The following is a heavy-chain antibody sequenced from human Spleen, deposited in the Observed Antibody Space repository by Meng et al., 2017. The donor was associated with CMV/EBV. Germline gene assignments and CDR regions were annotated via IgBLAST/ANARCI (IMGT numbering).Heavy chain of an antibody. CDR1: GFIVSSNY. CDR3: VKDFPGDCYPLCYYFSHGMDV. V-gene: IGHV3-66*03. D-gene: IGHD2-21*01. J-gene: IGHJ6*02. Sequence: GESLKISCAVSGFIVSSNYMSWVRQAPGKGLESVSVIYSTGSTYYADSVKGRFTMSRDNSKNTLYLQMNSLRVEDTAVYYCVKDFPGDCYPLCYYFSHGMDVWGQGTTVTVSS. CDR2: IYSTGST.